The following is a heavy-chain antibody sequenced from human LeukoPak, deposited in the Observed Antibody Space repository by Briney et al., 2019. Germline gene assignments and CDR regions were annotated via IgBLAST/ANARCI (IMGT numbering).Heavy chain of an antibody. CDR2: ISWNSGSL. D-gene: IGHD3-10*01. CDR1: GLIFVDYA. V-gene: IGHV3-9*01. J-gene: IGHJ2*01. CDR3: ARGLGGDQGYFDL. Sequence: PGGSLRLSCAASGLIFVDYAMRWVRQAQGKGLGWVSGISWNSGSLAYADSVKGRFTISRDNAKNSLYLQMNSLRTEDTALYYCARGLGGDQGYFDLWGRGTLATVSS.